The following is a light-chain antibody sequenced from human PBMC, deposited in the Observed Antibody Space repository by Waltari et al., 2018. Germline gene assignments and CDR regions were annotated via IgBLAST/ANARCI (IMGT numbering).Light chain of an antibody. CDR2: WAS. Sequence: DIVMTQSPDSLAVSLGERAPINCKSSQNLLYSSNNKNYLTWYQQKPGQPPKLLIYWASTREIGVPVRFSGSGSETDFTLTISSLQAEDVAVYYCQQYYTTPPYTFGQGTKLEIK. CDR3: QQYYTTPPYT. J-gene: IGKJ2*01. CDR1: QNLLYSSNNKNY. V-gene: IGKV4-1*01.